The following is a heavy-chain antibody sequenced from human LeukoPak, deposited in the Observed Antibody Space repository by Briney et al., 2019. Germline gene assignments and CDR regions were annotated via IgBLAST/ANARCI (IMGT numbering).Heavy chain of an antibody. CDR2: VHLDGRT. D-gene: IGHD6-19*01. V-gene: IGHV4-4*02. CDR1: GGSVIHNNW. CDR3: ARQLVSSGWYNFDY. J-gene: IGHJ4*02. Sequence: PSGTLSLTCRVSGGSVIHNNWWTWVRQPPGKGLEWIGEVHLDGRTNYNPSLESRLTMSVDVSENQVSLKLTSVTAADTAVYYCARQLVSSGWYNFDYWGQGTLVTVSS.